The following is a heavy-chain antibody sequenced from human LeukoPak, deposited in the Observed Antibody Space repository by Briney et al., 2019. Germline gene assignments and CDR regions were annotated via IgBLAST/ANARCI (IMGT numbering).Heavy chain of an antibody. Sequence: SEALSLTCTVSGGSISSYYWSWIRQPPGKGLEWIGYIYYSGSTNYNPSLKSRVTISVDTSKNQFSLKLSSVTAADTAVYYCARGLRSSSWTGWGQGTLVTVSS. CDR2: IYYSGST. J-gene: IGHJ4*02. V-gene: IGHV4-59*01. CDR1: GGSISSYY. D-gene: IGHD6-13*01. CDR3: ARGLRSSSWTG.